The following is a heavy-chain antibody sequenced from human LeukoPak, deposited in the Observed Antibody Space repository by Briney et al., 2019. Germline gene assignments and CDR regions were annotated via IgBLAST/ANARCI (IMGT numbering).Heavy chain of an antibody. CDR3: ARVLSYYGSGSPNWFDP. CDR2: INPNSGGT. D-gene: IGHD3-10*01. J-gene: IGHJ5*02. V-gene: IGHV1-2*02. CDR1: GYTFSGHF. Sequence: GSSVKVSCKASGYTFSGHFMHWVRQAPGQGLEWMGWINPNSGGTNYAQKFQGRVTMIRDTSISTAYMELSRLRSDDTAVYYCARVLSYYGSGSPNWFDPWGQGTPVPVSS.